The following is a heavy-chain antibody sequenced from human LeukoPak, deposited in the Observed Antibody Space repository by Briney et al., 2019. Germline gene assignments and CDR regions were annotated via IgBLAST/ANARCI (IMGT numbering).Heavy chain of an antibody. V-gene: IGHV4-61*02. D-gene: IGHD6-6*01. CDR2: IYTSGST. CDR1: GGSISSGSYY. CDR3: ARGSLAARPYYFDY. J-gene: IGHJ4*02. Sequence: SQTLSLTCTVSGGSISSGSYYWSWIRQPAGKGLEWIGRIYTSGSTNYNPSLKSRVTISVDTSKNQFSLKLSSVTAADTAVYYCARGSLAARPYYFDYWGQGTLVTVSS.